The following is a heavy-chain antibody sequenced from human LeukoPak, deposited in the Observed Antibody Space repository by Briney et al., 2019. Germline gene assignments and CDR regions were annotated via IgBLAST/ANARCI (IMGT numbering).Heavy chain of an antibody. V-gene: IGHV3-11*06. CDR1: GFTFSDYY. D-gene: IGHD6-13*01. CDR2: ISSSSSYI. Sequence: GGSLRLSCAASGFTFSDYYMSWIRQAPGKGLEWVSSISSSSSYIYYADSVKGRFTISRDNAKNSLYLQMNSLRAEDTAVYYCARRAAALGAFDYWGPGTLVTVSS. J-gene: IGHJ4*02. CDR3: ARRAAALGAFDY.